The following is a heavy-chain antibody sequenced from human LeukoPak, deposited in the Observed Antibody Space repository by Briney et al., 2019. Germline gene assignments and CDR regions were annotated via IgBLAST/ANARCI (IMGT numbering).Heavy chain of an antibody. CDR1: GGSFSGYY. CDR3: ARHPSIAARPDWFDP. V-gene: IGHV4-34*01. J-gene: IGHJ5*02. D-gene: IGHD6-6*01. Sequence: TSETLSLTCAVYGGSFSGYYWSWIRQPPGKGLEWIGEINHSGSTNYNPSLKSRVTISVDTSKNQFPLKLSSVTAADTAVYYCARHPSIAARPDWFDPWGQGTLVTVSS. CDR2: INHSGST.